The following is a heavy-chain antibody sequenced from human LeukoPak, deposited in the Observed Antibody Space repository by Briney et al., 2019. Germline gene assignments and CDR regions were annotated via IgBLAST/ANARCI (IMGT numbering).Heavy chain of an antibody. CDR2: INPNSGGT. J-gene: IGHJ4*02. CDR1: GYTFTAYY. Sequence: ASVKVSCKASGYTFTAYYMHWVRQAPGQGLEWMGWINPNSGGTNYAQKFQGRVTMTRDTSISTAYMELSRLRSDDTAVYYCARDWTTRRVVTQLDYWGQGTLVTVSS. D-gene: IGHD3-22*01. V-gene: IGHV1-2*02. CDR3: ARDWTTRRVVTQLDY.